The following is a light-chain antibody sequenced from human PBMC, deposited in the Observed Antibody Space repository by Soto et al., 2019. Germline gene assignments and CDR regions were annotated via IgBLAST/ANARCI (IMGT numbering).Light chain of an antibody. CDR3: EQGFASLKT. CDR2: AAS. J-gene: IGKJ1*01. Sequence: DIQMTQSPSSLSASVGDRVTITCRASQSIRTYLNWLQQRPGKAPKLLIYAASTLQGGDPSRFRGSRSGTDFTVTMGGLHSEDFGTYYCEQGFASLKTFGQGTTVEI. CDR1: QSIRTY. V-gene: IGKV1-39*01.